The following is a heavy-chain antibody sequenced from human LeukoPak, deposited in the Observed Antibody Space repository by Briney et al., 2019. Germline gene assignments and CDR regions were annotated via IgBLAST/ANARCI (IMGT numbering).Heavy chain of an antibody. CDR1: GGSISSYY. D-gene: IGHD3-22*01. CDR2: IYYSGST. Sequence: PSETLSLTCTVSGGSISSYYWSWIRQPPGKGLEWIGYIYYSGSTNYNPSLKSRVTISVDTSKNQFSLKLSSVTAADTAVYYCARARYYDSSGYVEDWGQGTLVTVSS. CDR3: ARARYYDSSGYVED. V-gene: IGHV4-59*08. J-gene: IGHJ4*02.